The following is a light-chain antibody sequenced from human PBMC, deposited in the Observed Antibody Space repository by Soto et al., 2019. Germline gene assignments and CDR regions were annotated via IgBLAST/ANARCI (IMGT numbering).Light chain of an antibody. V-gene: IGLV2-14*01. CDR2: EVS. CDR3: ISYTSKSTWV. Sequence: QSALTQPASVSGSPGQSITISCTETSSDVGGYNYVSWFQQHPGIVPKLMIYEVSNRPSGVSNRFSGSKSVNTASLTISGLQSEDEAYYYCISYTSKSTWVFGGGTKLTVL. CDR1: SSDVGGYNY. J-gene: IGLJ2*01.